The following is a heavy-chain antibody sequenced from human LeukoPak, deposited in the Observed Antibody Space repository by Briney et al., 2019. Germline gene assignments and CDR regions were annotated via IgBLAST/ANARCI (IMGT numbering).Heavy chain of an antibody. Sequence: PSETLSLTCTVSGGSIGYYSWSWIRQPAGKGLEWIGRIFASGSTNYNPSLRSRVTMSVDTSKNQFSLKLTSVTAADTAVYYCARVPRSYYYYYYMDVWGKGTTVTVSS. CDR2: IFASGST. CDR1: GGSIGYYS. V-gene: IGHV4-4*07. CDR3: ARVPRSYYYYYYMDV. J-gene: IGHJ6*03.